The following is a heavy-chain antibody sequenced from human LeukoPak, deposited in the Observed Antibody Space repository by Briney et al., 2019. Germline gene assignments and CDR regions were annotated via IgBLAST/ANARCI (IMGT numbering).Heavy chain of an antibody. CDR2: TRNKAHSYTT. Sequence: GGSLRLSCAASGFSFSDRYMDWVRQAPGKGLEWVGRTRNKAHSYTTEYAASVKGRFTISRDDSKNSLYLQMNSLRAEDTAVYYCARGPRFDPWGQGTLVTVSS. V-gene: IGHV3-72*01. CDR3: ARGPRFDP. CDR1: GFSFSDRY. J-gene: IGHJ5*02.